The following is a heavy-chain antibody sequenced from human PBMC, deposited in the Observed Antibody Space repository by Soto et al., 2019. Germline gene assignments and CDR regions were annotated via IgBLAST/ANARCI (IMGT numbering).Heavy chain of an antibody. CDR3: ARVPAYYYDSSGRNWFDP. Sequence: GESLKISCKGSGYSFTSYWIGWVRQVPGKGLEWMGIIYPGDSDTRYSPSFQGQVTISADKSISTAYLQWSSLKASDTAMYYCARVPAYYYDSSGRNWFDPWGQGTLVTVSS. D-gene: IGHD3-22*01. J-gene: IGHJ5*02. CDR2: IYPGDSDT. CDR1: GYSFTSYW. V-gene: IGHV5-51*01.